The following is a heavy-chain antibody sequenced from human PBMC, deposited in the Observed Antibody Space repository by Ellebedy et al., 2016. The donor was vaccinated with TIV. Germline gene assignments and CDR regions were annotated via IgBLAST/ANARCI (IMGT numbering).Heavy chain of an antibody. Sequence: GGSLRLSXAASGFTFSSYGMHWVRQAPGKGLEWVAVISYDGSNKYYADSVKGRFTISRDNSKNTLYLQMNSLRAEDTAVYYCAKGGIHYYFDYWGQGTLVTVSS. CDR3: AKGGIHYYFDY. D-gene: IGHD1-14*01. V-gene: IGHV3-30*18. J-gene: IGHJ4*02. CDR1: GFTFSSYG. CDR2: ISYDGSNK.